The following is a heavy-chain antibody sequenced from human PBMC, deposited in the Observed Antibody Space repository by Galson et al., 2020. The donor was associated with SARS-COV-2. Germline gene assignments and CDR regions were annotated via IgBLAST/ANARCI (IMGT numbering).Heavy chain of an antibody. J-gene: IGHJ6*02. D-gene: IGHD6-19*01. V-gene: IGHV1-24*01. CDR1: GYTLTELS. CDR2: FDPEDGET. CDR3: ATGPAVAGNPENYYYYYYGMDV. Sequence: ASVKVSCKASGYTLTELSMHWLRHAPGKGIEWMGGFDPEDGETIYAQKFQGRVTMTEDTSTDTAYMELSSMRSEDTAVYYCATGPAVAGNPENYYYYYYGMDVWSQGTTVTVSS.